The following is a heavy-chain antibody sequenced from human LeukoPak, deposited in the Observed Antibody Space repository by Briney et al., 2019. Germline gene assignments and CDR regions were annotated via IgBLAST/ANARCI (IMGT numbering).Heavy chain of an antibody. V-gene: IGHV1-2*02. CDR3: ATHPRGSGWYYGMDV. CDR2: INPNSGGT. J-gene: IGHJ6*02. Sequence: ASVTVSCTASGYTFTGYYMHWVRQAPGQGLEWMGWINPNSGGTNYAQKFQGRVTMTRDTSISTAYMELSRLRSDDTAVYYCATHPRGSGWYYGMDVWGQGTTVTVSS. CDR1: GYTFTGYY. D-gene: IGHD6-19*01.